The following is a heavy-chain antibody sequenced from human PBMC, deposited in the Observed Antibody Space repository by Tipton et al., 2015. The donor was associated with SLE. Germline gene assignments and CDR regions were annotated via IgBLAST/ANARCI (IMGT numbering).Heavy chain of an antibody. CDR2: INHGGAT. CDR1: GGSLNGYY. Sequence: TLSLTCAVYGGSLNGYYWSWIRQSPGKGLEWIGEINHGGATYYNPSLKSRATISLDMSKKQFSLKLTSVTAADTAVYYCARGGCSGGSCYPYYYGMDVWGPGTTVTVSS. D-gene: IGHD2-15*01. J-gene: IGHJ6*02. CDR3: ARGGCSGGSCYPYYYGMDV. V-gene: IGHV4-34*01.